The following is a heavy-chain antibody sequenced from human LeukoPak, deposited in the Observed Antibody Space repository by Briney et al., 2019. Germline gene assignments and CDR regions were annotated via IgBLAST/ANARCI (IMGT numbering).Heavy chain of an antibody. CDR1: GFTFSSYS. Sequence: GGSLRLSCAASGFTFSSYSMSWVRQAPGKGLEWVSSISYSSTHLLYADSAKGRFTISRDNAKNLLFLQLNSLRAEDTAVYFCSRDVDGSGNYGFDYWGQGALVTVSS. CDR3: SRDVDGSGNYGFDY. V-gene: IGHV3-21*06. J-gene: IGHJ4*02. CDR2: ISYSSTHL. D-gene: IGHD3-10*01.